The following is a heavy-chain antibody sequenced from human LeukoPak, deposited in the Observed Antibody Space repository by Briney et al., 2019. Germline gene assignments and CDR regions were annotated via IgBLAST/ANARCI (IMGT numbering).Heavy chain of an antibody. J-gene: IGHJ6*03. CDR2: VIPTIGTT. CDR3: ARIPSIVYVPSTAYHYMDV. CDR1: GGSFTSYT. V-gene: IGHV1-69*08. Sequence: SVKVSCKASGGSFTSYTFTWMRQAPGQGLEWVGRVIPTIGTTNYAQNFQGRVTITADKSTRTVYMELSRLGSEDTAVYYCARIPSIVYVPSTAYHYMDVWGTGTAVTVSS. D-gene: IGHD2-21*01.